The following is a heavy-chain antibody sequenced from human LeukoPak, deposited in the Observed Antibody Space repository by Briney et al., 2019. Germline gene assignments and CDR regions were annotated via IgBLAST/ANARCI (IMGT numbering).Heavy chain of an antibody. CDR1: GGSISSSSYY. CDR3: ARGYYYDSSGHSPEYFQH. CDR2: IYYSGST. Sequence: SETLSLTCTVSGGSISSSSYYWGWIRQPPGKGLEWVGSIYYSGSTYYNPSLKSRVTISVATSKNQFSLKLSSVTAADTAVYYCARGYYYDSSGHSPEYFQHWGQGTLVTVSS. V-gene: IGHV4-39*07. J-gene: IGHJ1*01. D-gene: IGHD3-22*01.